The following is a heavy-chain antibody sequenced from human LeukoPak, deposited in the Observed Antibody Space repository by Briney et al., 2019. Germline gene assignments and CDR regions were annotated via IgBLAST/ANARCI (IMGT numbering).Heavy chain of an antibody. J-gene: IGHJ4*02. Sequence: GGSLRLSCAASGFTFSSYSMNWVRQAPGKGLEWVSSISSSSSYIYYADSVKGRFTISRDNAKNSLYLQMNSLRAEDTAVYYCARDRNYYDSSGSSWGQGTLVTVSS. CDR1: GFTFSSYS. CDR2: ISSSSSYI. D-gene: IGHD3-22*01. V-gene: IGHV3-21*01. CDR3: ARDRNYYDSSGSS.